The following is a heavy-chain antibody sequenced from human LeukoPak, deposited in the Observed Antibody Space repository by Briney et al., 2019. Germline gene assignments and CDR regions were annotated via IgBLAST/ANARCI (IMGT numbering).Heavy chain of an antibody. CDR3: ARGTDFWSGPSPFDY. V-gene: IGHV3-30-3*01. D-gene: IGHD3-3*01. CDR2: ISYDGSNK. Sequence: VGDLRLYCAASGFTFSSYAMHGVRQAPGKGLEGVAVISYDGSNKYYADSVKGRFTISKDNSKNTLYLQMNSLRAEDTAVYYCARGTDFWSGPSPFDYWGQGTLVTVSS. CDR1: GFTFSSYA. J-gene: IGHJ4*02.